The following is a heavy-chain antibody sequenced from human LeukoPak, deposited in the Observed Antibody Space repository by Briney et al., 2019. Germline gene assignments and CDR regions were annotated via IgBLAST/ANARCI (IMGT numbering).Heavy chain of an antibody. Sequence: ASVKVSCKASGYTFTSYGISWVRQAPGQGLEWMGWISVYNGNTNYAQKFQGRVTMNTDTMTTDTSTSTAYMELRSLRSGDTAVYYCARGPVYPRERTYFDYWGQGTLVTVSS. J-gene: IGHJ4*02. CDR1: GYTFTSYG. D-gene: IGHD2-2*02. V-gene: IGHV1-18*01. CDR2: ISVYNGNT. CDR3: ARGPVYPRERTYFDY.